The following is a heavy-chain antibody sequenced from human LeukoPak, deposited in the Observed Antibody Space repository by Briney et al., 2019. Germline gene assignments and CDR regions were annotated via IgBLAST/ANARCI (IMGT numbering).Heavy chain of an antibody. D-gene: IGHD3-22*01. J-gene: IGHJ4*02. V-gene: IGHV4-4*07. CDR2: IYTSGST. Sequence: SETLSLTCTVPGDSLRSYYGRWLRQPAGKGLERVGRIYTSGSTNYNPSLKSRVTISVDKSKNQFSLKLSSVTAANTAVYYCARDRRYYDSSGSTHDYWGQGTLVTVSS. CDR3: ARDRRYYDSSGSTHDY. CDR1: GDSLRSYY.